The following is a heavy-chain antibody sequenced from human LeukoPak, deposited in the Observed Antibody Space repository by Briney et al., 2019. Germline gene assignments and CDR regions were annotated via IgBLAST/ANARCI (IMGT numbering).Heavy chain of an antibody. V-gene: IGHV3-23*01. CDR3: AKDRPHPSAEPTNFDY. CDR2: TSGSGGSA. J-gene: IGHJ4*02. Sequence: GGSLRLSCAASGFTFSNYAMTWVRQAPGKGLEWVSGTSGSGGSAYYADSVKGRFTISRDNSKNTLYLLMNSLRAEDTAVYYCAKDRPHPSAEPTNFDYWGQGTLVTVSS. CDR1: GFTFSNYA. D-gene: IGHD1-14*01.